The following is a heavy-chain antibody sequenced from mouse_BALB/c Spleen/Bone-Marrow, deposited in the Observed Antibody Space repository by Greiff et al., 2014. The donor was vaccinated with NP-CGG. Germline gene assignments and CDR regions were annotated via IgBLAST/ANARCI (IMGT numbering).Heavy chain of an antibody. CDR1: GYSFTSYW. CDR3: TRSELRRGGYALDY. D-gene: IGHD2-12*01. J-gene: IGHJ4*01. Sequence: QVQLQQSRAELVKPGASVKLSCKASGYSFTSYWMHWVKQRPGQGLEWIGEISPSNRRSNYNEKFKSKATLTVDKSSSTAYMQLSGLTSEDSAVYYCTRSELRRGGYALDYWGLGTSVTVSS. V-gene: IGHV1S81*02. CDR2: ISPSNRRS.